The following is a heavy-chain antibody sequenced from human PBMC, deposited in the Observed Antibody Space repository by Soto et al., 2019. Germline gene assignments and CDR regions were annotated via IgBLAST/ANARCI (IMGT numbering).Heavy chain of an antibody. V-gene: IGHV4-38-2*01. J-gene: IGHJ6*02. CDR2: IYDSGST. D-gene: IGHD2-2*02. Sequence: SXTLSLACAVSGYTIISGYYLGLILQPPGKGLEWIGSIYDSGSTYYNPSLKSRVTISVDTSKNQFSLKLSSVTAADTAVYYCARTLDGCSSTSCYSIWGTYYYYYYGMDVWGQGTTVTVSS. CDR3: ARTLDGCSSTSCYSIWGTYYYYYYGMDV. CDR1: GYTIISGYY.